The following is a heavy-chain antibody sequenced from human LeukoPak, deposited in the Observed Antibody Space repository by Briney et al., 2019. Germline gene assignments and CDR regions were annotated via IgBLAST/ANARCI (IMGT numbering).Heavy chain of an antibody. J-gene: IGHJ4*02. D-gene: IGHD6-13*01. CDR1: GFTFSSYW. CDR2: IKQDGSEK. V-gene: IGHV3-7*01. CDR3: ARDGPFLSAAAGTF. Sequence: GGSLRLSCAASGFTFSSYWMSWVRQAPGKGLEWVANIKQDGSEKYYVDSVKGRFTISRDNAKNSLYLQMNSLRAEDTAVYYCARDGPFLSAAAGTFWGQGTLVTVSS.